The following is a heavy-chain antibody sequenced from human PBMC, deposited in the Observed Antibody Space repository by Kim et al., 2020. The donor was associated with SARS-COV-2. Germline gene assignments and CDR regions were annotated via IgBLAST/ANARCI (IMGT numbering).Heavy chain of an antibody. CDR1: GFTFGNYW. J-gene: IGHJ4*02. D-gene: IGHD6-19*01. Sequence: GGSLRLSCAASGFTFGNYWMHWVRQAPGKGLVWVSRINIEGGITNYADSVKGRFTISRDNAKNTLFLQMNSLRVEDSAVYYCTRDRTSGWQRFFDNWGQGTLVTVSS. CDR2: INIEGGIT. CDR3: TRDRTSGWQRFFDN. V-gene: IGHV3-74*01.